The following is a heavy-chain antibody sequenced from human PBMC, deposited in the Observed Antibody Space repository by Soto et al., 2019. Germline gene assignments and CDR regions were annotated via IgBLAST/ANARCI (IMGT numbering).Heavy chain of an antibody. V-gene: IGHV3-23*01. Sequence: PGGSLRLSCAASGFTFSSHAMCWVRQAPGKGLECVSGISGSSGTTFYADSVKGRFTISRDNSKKTLFLQMNSLRAEDTAVYYCARTPYDFWSSGQYFFDHWGQGTLVTVSS. J-gene: IGHJ4*02. CDR2: ISGSSGTT. D-gene: IGHD3-3*01. CDR3: ARTPYDFWSSGQYFFDH. CDR1: GFTFSSHA.